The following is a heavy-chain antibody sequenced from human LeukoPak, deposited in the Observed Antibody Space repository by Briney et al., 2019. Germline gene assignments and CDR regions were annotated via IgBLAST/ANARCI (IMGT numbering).Heavy chain of an antibody. J-gene: IGHJ5*02. Sequence: PSETLSLTCTVSGGSISSYYWSWIRQPPGKGLEWIGQINHSGGTNYNPSLKSRVTISVDTSKKQFSLTLSSVTAADTAIYYCVRSAATEGPNWFDPWGPGTLVTVSS. V-gene: IGHV4-59*01. CDR1: GGSISSYY. CDR2: INHSGGT. CDR3: VRSAATEGPNWFDP. D-gene: IGHD6-25*01.